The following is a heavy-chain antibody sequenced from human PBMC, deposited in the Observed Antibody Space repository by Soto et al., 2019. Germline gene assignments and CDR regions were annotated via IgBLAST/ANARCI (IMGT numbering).Heavy chain of an antibody. CDR2: IGHTGSYI. CDR3: ARGGSGYVWFNEF. J-gene: IGHJ4*02. V-gene: IGHV3-21*02. CDR1: GFIFSSYS. D-gene: IGHD3-22*01. Sequence: EVQLVESGGGLVKPGGSLRLSCAASGFIFSSYSMNWVRQAPGKGLEWVSSIGHTGSYIYYADSVKGRFTVSRDNAKNSLFLQMNSLRAEDTAVYYCARGGSGYVWFNEFWGQGTLVTVSS.